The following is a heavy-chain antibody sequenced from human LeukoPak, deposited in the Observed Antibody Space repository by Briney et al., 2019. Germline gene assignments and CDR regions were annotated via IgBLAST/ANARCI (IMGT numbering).Heavy chain of an antibody. D-gene: IGHD6-6*01. V-gene: IGHV1-3*01. CDR3: ARDVSSSSDY. Sequence: ASVKVSCKASGYSFTSYAMHWVRLAPGQGLEWMGWINADNGDTKYSQKFQGRVTITRDTSASTAYMEVSSLRSEDTAVYYCARDVSSSSDYWGQGTLVTVSS. CDR1: GYSFTSYA. J-gene: IGHJ4*02. CDR2: INADNGDT.